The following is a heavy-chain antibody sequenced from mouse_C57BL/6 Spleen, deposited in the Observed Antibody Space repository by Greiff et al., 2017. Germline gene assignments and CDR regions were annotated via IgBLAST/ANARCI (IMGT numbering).Heavy chain of an antibody. CDR1: GYTFTDYN. V-gene: IGHV1-18*01. CDR2: INPNNGGT. D-gene: IGHD2-3*01. Sequence: EVQLQQSGPELVKPGASVKIPCKASGYTFTDYNMDWVKQSHGKSLEWIGDINPNNGGTIYNQKFKGKATLTVDKSSSTAYMELRSLTSEDTAVYYCARNYDGYVGDYFDYWGQGTTLTVSS. J-gene: IGHJ2*01. CDR3: ARNYDGYVGDYFDY.